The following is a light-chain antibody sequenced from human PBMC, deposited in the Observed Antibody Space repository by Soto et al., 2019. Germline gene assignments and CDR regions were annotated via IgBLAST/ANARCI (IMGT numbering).Light chain of an antibody. Sequence: DIQMTHSPSTLSGSVGYGVIITLRASQDINGRLNWYQQTRGRVPKLLMYGASNLESGVPSRFSGSGSGTEFALTISSLQPDDFATYYCQQYNNYWTFGQGTKVDIK. CDR2: GAS. V-gene: IGKV1-5*01. CDR3: QQYNNYWT. J-gene: IGKJ1*01. CDR1: QDINGR.